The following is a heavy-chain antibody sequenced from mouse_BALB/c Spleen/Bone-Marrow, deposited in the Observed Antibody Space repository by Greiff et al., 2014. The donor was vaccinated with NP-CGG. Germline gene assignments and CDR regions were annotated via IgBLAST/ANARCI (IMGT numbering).Heavy chain of an antibody. CDR2: ITYSANT. J-gene: IGHJ2*01. D-gene: IGHD4-1*01. V-gene: IGHV3-8*02. Sequence: DVQLQESGPSLVKPSQTLSLTCSDTGDSITRGYWNWIRKFPGNKLEYMGYITYSANTYYNPSLKSRLSITRDTSKNQYYLQLNSVTTEDTATYYCATGYYFDYWGQGTTLTVSS. CDR1: GDSITRGY. CDR3: ATGYYFDY.